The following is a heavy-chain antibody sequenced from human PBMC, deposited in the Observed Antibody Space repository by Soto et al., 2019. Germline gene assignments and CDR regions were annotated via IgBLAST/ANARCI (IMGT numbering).Heavy chain of an antibody. CDR1: GFTFSDYY. J-gene: IGHJ4*02. Sequence: QVQLVESGGGLVKPGGSLRLSCAASGFTFSDYYMSWIRQAPGKGLEWVSYISSSSSYTNYADSVKGRFTISRDNAKNSLYLQMNSLRAEDTAVYYSARVGVYYYDSSGYYFDYWGQGTLVTVSS. V-gene: IGHV3-11*06. D-gene: IGHD3-22*01. CDR3: ARVGVYYYDSSGYYFDY. CDR2: ISSSSSYT.